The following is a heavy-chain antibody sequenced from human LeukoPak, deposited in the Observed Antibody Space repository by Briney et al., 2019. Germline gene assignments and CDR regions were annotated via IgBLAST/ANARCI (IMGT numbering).Heavy chain of an antibody. CDR2: ISGSGGST. J-gene: IGHJ4*02. CDR1: GFTFSSYA. CDR3: ANGDYVWGSYRY. D-gene: IGHD3-16*02. V-gene: IGHV3-23*01. Sequence: QPGGSLRLSCAASGFTFSSYAMSWVRQAPGKGLEWVSAISGSGGSTYYADSVKGRFTISRDNSKNTLYLQMNSLRAEDTAVYYCANGDYVWGSYRYWGQGTLVTVSS.